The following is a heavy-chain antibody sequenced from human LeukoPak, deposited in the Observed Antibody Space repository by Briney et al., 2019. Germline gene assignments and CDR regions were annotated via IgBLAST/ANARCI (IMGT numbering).Heavy chain of an antibody. CDR2: IRYDGSNK. V-gene: IGHV3-30*02. CDR1: GFTFSSYG. CDR3: AKSADSSGWYSTGFDY. J-gene: IGHJ4*02. Sequence: GGSLRHSCAASGFTFSSYGMHWVRQAPGKGLEWVAFIRYDGSNKYYADSVKGRFTISRDNSKNTLYLQMNSLRAEDTAVYYCAKSADSSGWYSTGFDYWGQGTLVTVSS. D-gene: IGHD6-19*01.